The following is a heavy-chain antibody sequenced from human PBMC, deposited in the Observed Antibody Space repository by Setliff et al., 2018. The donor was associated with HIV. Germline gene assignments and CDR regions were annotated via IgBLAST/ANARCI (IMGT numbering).Heavy chain of an antibody. CDR2: IYNSGMT. J-gene: IGHJ5*02. CDR1: AVSIGGYS. Sequence: PSETLSLTCTVSAVSIGGYSWSWIRQSPGKGLEWIGYIYNSGMTYYNPSLKSRVTISLDTSKNQLSLKLSSVTAADTAVYYCARYRSELDWFDPWGQGILVTVS. CDR3: ARYRSELDWFDP. V-gene: IGHV4-4*08. D-gene: IGHD1-26*01.